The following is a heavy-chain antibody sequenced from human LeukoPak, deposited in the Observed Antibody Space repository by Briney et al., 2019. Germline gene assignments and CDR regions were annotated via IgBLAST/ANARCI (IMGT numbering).Heavy chain of an antibody. CDR3: ARDAVNRRRDGWFDP. CDR1: GYIFTGYY. Sequence: GASVKVSCKASGYIFTGYYIHWVRQAPGQGLEWMGRINPNSGGTNYAQKFQGRVTVTRDTSISTVYMELSRLRYDDAAVYYCARDAVNRRRDGWFDPWGQGTLVTVSS. J-gene: IGHJ5*02. CDR2: INPNSGGT. V-gene: IGHV1-2*06. D-gene: IGHD3-10*01.